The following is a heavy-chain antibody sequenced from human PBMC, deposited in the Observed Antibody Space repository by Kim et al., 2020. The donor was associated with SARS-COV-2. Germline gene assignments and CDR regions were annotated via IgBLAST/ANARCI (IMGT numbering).Heavy chain of an antibody. J-gene: IGHJ4*02. D-gene: IGHD6-6*01. Sequence: GGSLRLSCAASGFAFNTYWIHWVRQVPGKGLVWVSRIFSDGTTSYADSVKGRFTISRDNAKNMAYLQMNSLRPEDTAAYHCVRDRPQWDWGQGTLVTVSS. V-gene: IGHV3-74*01. CDR3: VRDRPQWD. CDR1: GFAFNTYW. CDR2: IFSDGTT.